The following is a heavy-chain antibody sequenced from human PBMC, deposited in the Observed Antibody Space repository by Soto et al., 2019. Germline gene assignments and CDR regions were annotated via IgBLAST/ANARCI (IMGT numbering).Heavy chain of an antibody. CDR2: ISRSAKYT. Sequence: EVQLVESGGGLVKPGGSLTLLCEVSGFTFSSHTMNWVRQSPGKGLEWVSSISRSAKYTYYSDSLKGRFTVSRDNTKNSLYLQMTSLRAEDTAVYYCARALTGTTSGGFDVWGQGTAVTVSS. CDR1: GFTFSSHT. CDR3: ARALTGTTSGGFDV. V-gene: IGHV3-21*01. J-gene: IGHJ6*02. D-gene: IGHD1-7*01.